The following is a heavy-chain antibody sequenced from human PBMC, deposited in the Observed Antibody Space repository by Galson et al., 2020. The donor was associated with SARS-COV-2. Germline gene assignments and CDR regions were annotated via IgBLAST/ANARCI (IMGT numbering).Heavy chain of an antibody. J-gene: IGHJ4*02. Sequence: SETLSLTCTVSGGSITSHFWSWIRQPPGKGLDWIGYVFYSGTTNYNPSLKSRVTISIDTSKNQFSLKLRSVTAADTAVYYCARDIGDGGDHWGQGTLVTVSP. CDR2: VFYSGTT. V-gene: IGHV4-59*11. CDR1: GGSITSHF. CDR3: ARDIGDGGDH. D-gene: IGHD3-16*01.